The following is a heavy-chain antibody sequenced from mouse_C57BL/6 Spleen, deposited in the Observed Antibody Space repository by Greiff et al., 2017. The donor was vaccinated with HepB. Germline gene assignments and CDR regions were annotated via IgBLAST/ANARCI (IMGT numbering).Heavy chain of an antibody. CDR3: ARGPLLRYFDY. CDR1: GYAFSSYW. CDR2: IYPGDGDT. J-gene: IGHJ2*01. D-gene: IGHD1-1*01. Sequence: QVQLQQSGAELVKPGASVKISCKASGYAFSSYWMNWVKQRPGKGLEWIGQIYPGDGDTNYNGKFKGKATLTADKSSSTAYMQLSSPTSEDSAVYFCARGPLLRYFDYWGQGTTLTVSS. V-gene: IGHV1-80*01.